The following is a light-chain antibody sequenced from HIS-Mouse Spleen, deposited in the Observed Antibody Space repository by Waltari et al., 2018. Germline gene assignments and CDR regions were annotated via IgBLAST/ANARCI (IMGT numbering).Light chain of an antibody. Sequence: DIVMTQTPLSSPVTLGQPASISCRSSQSLVHSDGNPYLRWLQQRPGQPPRLLMYKISNRFSGVPDRFSGSGAGTDFTLKISRVEAEDVGVYYCMQATQFPVTFGPGTKVDIK. V-gene: IGKV2-24*01. CDR2: KIS. J-gene: IGKJ3*01. CDR3: MQATQFPVT. CDR1: QSLVHSDGNPY.